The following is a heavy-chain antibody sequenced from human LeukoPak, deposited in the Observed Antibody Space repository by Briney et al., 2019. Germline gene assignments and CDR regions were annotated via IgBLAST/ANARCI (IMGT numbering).Heavy chain of an antibody. J-gene: IGHJ3*02. V-gene: IGHV1-24*01. CDR2: FDPEHGET. CDR1: GYSLTELS. CDR3: ATDPIGVNDSFDI. Sequence: ASVKVSCKVSGYSLTELSVHWVRQAPGKGLEWMGGFDPEHGETIYAQKFQGRVTMTEDTSADTAYMELSSLRSEDTAVYYCATDPIGVNDSFDIWGQGTLVIVSS.